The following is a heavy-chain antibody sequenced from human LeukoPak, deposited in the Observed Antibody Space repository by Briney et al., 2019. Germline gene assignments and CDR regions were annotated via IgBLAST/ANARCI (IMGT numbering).Heavy chain of an antibody. V-gene: IGHV3-23*01. J-gene: IGHJ4*02. CDR2: ISGSGGST. CDR1: GFTFSSYA. D-gene: IGHD5-18*01. CDR3: AKYPVYSYGKGPFDY. Sequence: GGSLRLSCAASGFTFSSYAMRWVGQAPGKGLEWVSAISGSGGSTYYADSVKGRFTISRDNSKNTLYLQMNSLRAEDTAVYYCAKYPVYSYGKGPFDYWGQGTLVTVSS.